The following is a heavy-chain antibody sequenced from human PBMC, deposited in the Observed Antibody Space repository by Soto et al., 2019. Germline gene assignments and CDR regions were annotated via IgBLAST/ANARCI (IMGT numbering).Heavy chain of an antibody. Sequence: GGSLRLSCAASGFTFSSYGMHWVRQAPGKGLEWLAHISIDGSRKYYADSVKGRFTVSRENSKNTLYLQINSLGPEEAALYYCTRGPTHGAFDIWGQGTMVTV. V-gene: IGHV3-30*03. CDR1: GFTFSSYG. J-gene: IGHJ3*02. CDR2: ISIDGSRK. CDR3: TRGPTHGAFDI.